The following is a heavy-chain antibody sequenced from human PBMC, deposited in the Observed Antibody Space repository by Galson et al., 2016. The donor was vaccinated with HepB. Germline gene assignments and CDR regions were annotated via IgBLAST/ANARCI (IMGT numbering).Heavy chain of an antibody. D-gene: IGHD3-9*01. V-gene: IGHV1-24*01. Sequence: SVKVSCKVSGYSLNVVSMYWVRQVPGKGLEWLGGFDPEDGETKSAEKFQGRFTMTEDTSTDTAYMELSRLRSEDTAVYFCATDYDTLTDDDILTGHPLSYWGQGTLVTVS. CDR1: GYSLNVVS. J-gene: IGHJ4*02. CDR3: ATDYDTLTDDDILTGHPLSY. CDR2: FDPEDGET.